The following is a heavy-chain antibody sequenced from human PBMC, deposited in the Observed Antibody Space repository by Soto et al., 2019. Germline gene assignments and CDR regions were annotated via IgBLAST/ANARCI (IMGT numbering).Heavy chain of an antibody. D-gene: IGHD3-10*01. CDR2: INHSGST. CDR1: GGSFSGYY. Sequence: PSETLSLTCAVYGGSFSGYYWSWIRQPPGKGLEWIGEINHSGSTNYNPSLKSRVTISVDTSKNQFSLKLSSVTAADTAVYYCARIWRRTDAFDIWGQGTMVTVSS. V-gene: IGHV4-34*01. CDR3: ARIWRRTDAFDI. J-gene: IGHJ3*02.